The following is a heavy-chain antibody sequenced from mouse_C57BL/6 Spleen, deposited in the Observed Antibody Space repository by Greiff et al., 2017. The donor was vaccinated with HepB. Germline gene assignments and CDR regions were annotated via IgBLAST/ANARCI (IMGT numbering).Heavy chain of an antibody. D-gene: IGHD1-1*01. CDR3: ARDYGSRTDYAMDY. V-gene: IGHV1-82*01. CDR1: GYAFSSSW. J-gene: IGHJ4*01. CDR2: IYPGDGDT. Sequence: VKLVESGPELVKPGASVKISCKASGYAFSSSWMNWVKQRPGKGLEWIGRIYPGDGDTNYNGKFKGKATLTADKSSSTAYMQLSSLTSEDSAVYFCARDYGSRTDYAMDYWGQGTSVTVSS.